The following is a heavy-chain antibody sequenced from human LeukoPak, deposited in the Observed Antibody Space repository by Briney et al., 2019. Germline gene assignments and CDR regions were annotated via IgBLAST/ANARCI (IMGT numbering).Heavy chain of an antibody. CDR2: MYYSGST. CDR3: ARHGGEYYDILTGYFNPKEFDY. D-gene: IGHD3-9*01. CDR1: GGSISSSSYY. J-gene: IGHJ4*02. V-gene: IGHV4-39*01. Sequence: SETLSLTCTVSGGSISSSSYYWGWIRQPPGKGLEWFGSMYYSGSTHYNPSLKSRVTISVDTSKNQFSLKLSSVTAADTAVDYCARHGGEYYDILTGYFNPKEFDYWGQGTLVTVSS.